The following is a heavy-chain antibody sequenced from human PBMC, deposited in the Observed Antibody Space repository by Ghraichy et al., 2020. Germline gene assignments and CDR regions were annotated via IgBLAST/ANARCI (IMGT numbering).Heavy chain of an antibody. CDR2: ITSSSRTK. Sequence: GGSLRLSCVGSGFSFSSYSLNWVRQSPGKGLEWVSYITSSSRTKSYADSVKGRFTISRDNAQYSLYLQMNSLRDEDTAVYFCARVSTVVSILYYDGMDVWGPGTRVTFSS. J-gene: IGHJ6*02. CDR3: ARVSTVVSILYYDGMDV. CDR1: GFSFSSYS. V-gene: IGHV3-48*02. D-gene: IGHD4-23*01.